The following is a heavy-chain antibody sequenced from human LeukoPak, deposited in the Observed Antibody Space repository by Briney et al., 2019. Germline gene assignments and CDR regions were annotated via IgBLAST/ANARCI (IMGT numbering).Heavy chain of an antibody. V-gene: IGHV4-59*01. Sequence: SETLSLTCTVSGGSISSYYWSWIRQPPGKGLEWIGYIYYSGSTNYNPSLKSRVTISVDTSKNQFSLKLSSVTAADTAVYYCARDSGSYSSLDYWGQGTLVTVSS. J-gene: IGHJ4*02. D-gene: IGHD1-26*01. CDR2: IYYSGST. CDR1: GGSISSYY. CDR3: ARDSGSYSSLDY.